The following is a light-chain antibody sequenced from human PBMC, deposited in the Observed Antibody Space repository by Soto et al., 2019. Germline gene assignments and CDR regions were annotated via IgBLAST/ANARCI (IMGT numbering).Light chain of an antibody. CDR2: WAS. CDR1: QSVLSSSDSKNY. J-gene: IGKJ5*01. CDR3: QQYYSNPIT. V-gene: IGKV4-1*01. Sequence: DIVMTQSPDSLAVSLGERATINWKSSQSVLSSSDSKNYLAWHQQKPGQPPKLLIYWASTRESGVHERFSGSGSGTDFPLTIISRQAEDVAVYYCQQYYSNPITFGQGTRLEIK.